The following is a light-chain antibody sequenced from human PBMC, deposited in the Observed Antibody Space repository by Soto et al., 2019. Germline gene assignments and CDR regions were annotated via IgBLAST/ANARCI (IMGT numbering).Light chain of an antibody. V-gene: IGLV1-40*01. CDR1: SSNIGANYD. CDR3: KSYDSSLNRV. CDR2: GDN. J-gene: IGLJ1*01. Sequence: QAVVSQPPSVSGAPGQRITISCTGSSSNIGANYDVHWYRQVPGTAPKLLMSGDNNRPSGVSDRFSGSKSGTSASLAITRLQAEDEADYYCKSYDSSLNRVFGAGTKLTVL.